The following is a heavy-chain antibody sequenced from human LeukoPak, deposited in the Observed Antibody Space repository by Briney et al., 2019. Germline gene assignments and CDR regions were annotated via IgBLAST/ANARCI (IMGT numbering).Heavy chain of an antibody. J-gene: IGHJ4*02. D-gene: IGHD3-3*01. Sequence: SVKVSCKASGGTFSSYAISWVRQAPGQGLGWMGGIIPIFGTANYAQKFQGRVTITADESTCTAYMELSSLRSEDTAVYYCARGGPSLTIFGVVTAFDYWGQGTLVTVSS. V-gene: IGHV1-69*13. CDR1: GGTFSSYA. CDR2: IIPIFGTA. CDR3: ARGGPSLTIFGVVTAFDY.